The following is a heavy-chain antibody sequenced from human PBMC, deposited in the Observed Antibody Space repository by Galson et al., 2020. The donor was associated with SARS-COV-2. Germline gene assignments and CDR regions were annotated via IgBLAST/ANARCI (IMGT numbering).Heavy chain of an antibody. CDR3: SGEGWQGGY. Sequence: GESLKISCAVSGFTFKDFWMSWFRQAPGKGLEWVANIRGDGSETNYVDSVQGRFFISRDNAIDSLFLQMNNLTADDTAVYFCSGEGWQGGYWGQGTRVTVSS. J-gene: IGHJ4*02. D-gene: IGHD6-19*01. V-gene: IGHV3-7*01. CDR1: GFTFKDFW. CDR2: IRGDGSET.